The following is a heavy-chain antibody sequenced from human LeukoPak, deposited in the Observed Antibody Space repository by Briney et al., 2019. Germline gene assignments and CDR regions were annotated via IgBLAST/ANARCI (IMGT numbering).Heavy chain of an antibody. Sequence: GGSLSLSCAASGFTFSSYAMSWVRQAPGKGLGWVSAISGSGGSTYYADSVKGRFTISRDNSKNTLYLQMNSLRAEDTAVYYCAKGRLGIRERALYYWGQGTLVTVSS. CDR1: GFTFSSYA. V-gene: IGHV3-23*01. J-gene: IGHJ4*02. D-gene: IGHD7-27*01. CDR2: ISGSGGST. CDR3: AKGRLGIRERALYY.